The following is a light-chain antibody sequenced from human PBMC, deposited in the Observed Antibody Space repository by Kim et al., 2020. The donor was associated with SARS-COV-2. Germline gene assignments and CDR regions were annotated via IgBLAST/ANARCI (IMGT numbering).Light chain of an antibody. Sequence: ELTQPPSASGTPGQRVTISCSGSTSNIGSNYVYWYQHLPGTAPQVLLYRDSQRPSGVPDRFSGSKSGTSASLAVSVLRSEDQADYSCALWVDSLSAWV. CDR1: TSNIGSNY. J-gene: IGLJ3*02. CDR3: ALWVDSLSAWV. V-gene: IGLV1-47*01. CDR2: RDS.